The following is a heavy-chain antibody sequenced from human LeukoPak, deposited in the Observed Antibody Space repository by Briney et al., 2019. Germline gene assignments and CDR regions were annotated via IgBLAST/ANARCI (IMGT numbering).Heavy chain of an antibody. CDR1: GFIFSNYW. V-gene: IGHV3-7*01. D-gene: IGHD4-17*01. J-gene: IGHJ4*02. CDR2: IRQEGNKK. Sequence: GGSLRLSCAAAGFIFSNYWMSWLRQAPGKGLEWVANIRQEGNKKNYVDSVEGRFTIYRDNVQNSVYLQMTSLRAEDTAVYYCATDTGHGYFESWGQGTLVTVSS. CDR3: ATDTGHGYFES.